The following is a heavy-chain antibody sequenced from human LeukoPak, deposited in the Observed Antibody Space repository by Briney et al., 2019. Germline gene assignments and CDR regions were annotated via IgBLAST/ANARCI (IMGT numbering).Heavy chain of an antibody. J-gene: IGHJ4*02. CDR3: ARDPRATKDYFDY. CDR1: GYTFPDYF. V-gene: IGHV1-2*02. CDR2: INPNSGGT. D-gene: IGHD1-26*01. Sequence: ASVKVSCKASGYTFPDYFMYWVRQAPGQGLEWMGWINPNSGGTSSAQKFQGRVTMTRDTSISTAYMELRRLRSDDTAVYYCARDPRATKDYFDYWGQGTLVAVSS.